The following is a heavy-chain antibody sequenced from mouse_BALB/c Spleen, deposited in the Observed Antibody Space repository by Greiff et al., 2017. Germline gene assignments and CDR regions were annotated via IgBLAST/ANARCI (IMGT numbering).Heavy chain of an antibody. CDR3: ARAYYYGSSSWFAY. CDR2: IRNKANGYTT. Sequence: VQLKQSGGGLVQPGGSLRLSCATSGFTFTDYYMSWVRQPPGKALEWLGFIRNKANGYTTEYSASVKGRFTISRDNSQSILYLQMNTLRAEDSATYYCARAYYYGSSSWFAYWGQGTLVTVSA. D-gene: IGHD1-1*01. J-gene: IGHJ3*01. V-gene: IGHV7-3*02. CDR1: GFTFTDYY.